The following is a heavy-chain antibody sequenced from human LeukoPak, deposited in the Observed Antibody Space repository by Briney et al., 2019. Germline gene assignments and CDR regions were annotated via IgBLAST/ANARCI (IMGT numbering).Heavy chain of an antibody. J-gene: IGHJ1*01. CDR1: GFTFSSYS. V-gene: IGHV3-21*04. D-gene: IGHD4-17*01. CDR3: ARDPNGNYVGAFDFQR. Sequence: KPGGSLRLSCAASGFTFSSYSMNWVRQAPGKGLEWVSSISSSSSYIYYADSVKGRFTISRDNAKNSLYLQMSSLRAEDTAVYYCARDPNGNYVGAFDFQRWGQGSLVTVSS. CDR2: ISSSSSYI.